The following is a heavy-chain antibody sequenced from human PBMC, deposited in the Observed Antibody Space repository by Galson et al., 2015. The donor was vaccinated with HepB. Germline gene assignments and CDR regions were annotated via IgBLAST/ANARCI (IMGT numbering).Heavy chain of an antibody. V-gene: IGHV3-48*02. D-gene: IGHD1-7*01. CDR1: EFRFRTYN. CDR3: ARGEENYAFRT. Sequence: SLRLSCAASEFRFRTYNMNWVRQAPGKGLEWISYTSDDSVTIRYADSVKGRFAVSRDNAKRSLYLQMNSLTDEDTAVYFCARGEENYAFRTWGQGTLVTVSS. CDR2: TSDDSVTI. J-gene: IGHJ5*02.